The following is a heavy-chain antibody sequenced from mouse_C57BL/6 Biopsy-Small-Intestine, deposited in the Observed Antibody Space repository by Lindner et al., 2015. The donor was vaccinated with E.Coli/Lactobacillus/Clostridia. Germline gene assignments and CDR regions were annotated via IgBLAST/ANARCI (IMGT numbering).Heavy chain of an antibody. CDR1: GYAFSSSW. D-gene: IGHD4-1*01. Sequence: VQLQESGPELVKPGASVKISCKASGYAFSSSWMNWVKQRPGKGLEWIGRIYPGDGDTNYNGKFKGKATLTADKSSSTAYMQLSSLTSEDSAVYFCARSPNWEHFDYWSQGTTLTVSS. V-gene: IGHV1-82*01. CDR2: IYPGDGDT. CDR3: ARSPNWEHFDY. J-gene: IGHJ2*01.